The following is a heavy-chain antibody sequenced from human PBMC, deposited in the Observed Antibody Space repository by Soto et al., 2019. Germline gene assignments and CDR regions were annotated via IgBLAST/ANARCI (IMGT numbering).Heavy chain of an antibody. D-gene: IGHD2-15*01. CDR2: IYYSGST. CDR1: GGSISSYY. CDR3: ARSGIRTRGGGWFDP. J-gene: IGHJ5*02. Sequence: QVQLQESGPGLVKPSETLSLTCTVSGGSISSYYWSWIRQPPGKGLEWSGYIYYSGSTNYNPSLKSRVTISVVTSKNQFSLKLSSVTAADPAVYNCARSGIRTRGGGWFDPWGQGTLVTASS. V-gene: IGHV4-59*01.